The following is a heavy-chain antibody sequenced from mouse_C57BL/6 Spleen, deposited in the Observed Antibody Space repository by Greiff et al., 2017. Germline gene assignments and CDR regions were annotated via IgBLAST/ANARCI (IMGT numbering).Heavy chain of an antibody. D-gene: IGHD2-2*01. V-gene: IGHV1-50*01. J-gene: IGHJ2*01. CDR1: GYTFTSYW. Sequence: QVHVKQSGAELVKPGASVKLSCKASGYTFTSYWMQWVKQRPGQGLEWIGEIDPSDSYTNYNQKFKGKATLTVDTSSSTAYMQLSSLTSEDSAVYYCARMVTTGCWGKGTTLTVSS. CDR3: ARMVTTGC. CDR2: IDPSDSYT.